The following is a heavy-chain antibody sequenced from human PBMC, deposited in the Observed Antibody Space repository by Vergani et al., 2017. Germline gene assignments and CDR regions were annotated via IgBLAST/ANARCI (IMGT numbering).Heavy chain of an antibody. Sequence: EVQLVESGGGLVKPGGSLRLSCAASGFTFSSYSMNWVRQAPGKGLEWVSSISSSSSYIYYADSVKGRFTISRDNAKNSLYLQMNRLRAEDTAVYYCARDPRSTMVRDEPLNWFDPWGQGTLVTVSS. J-gene: IGHJ5*02. V-gene: IGHV3-21*01. D-gene: IGHD3-10*01. CDR1: GFTFSSYS. CDR2: ISSSSSYI. CDR3: ARDPRSTMVRDEPLNWFDP.